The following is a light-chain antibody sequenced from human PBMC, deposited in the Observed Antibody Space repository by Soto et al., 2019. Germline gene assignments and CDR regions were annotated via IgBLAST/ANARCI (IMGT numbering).Light chain of an antibody. V-gene: IGKV1-5*01. CDR2: DAS. CDR1: QSISSW. J-gene: IGKJ4*01. Sequence: DLQMTQSPSTLSASVGDRVTITCRASQSISSWLAWYQQKPGKAPKLLIYDASSLESGVPSRFSGSGSGTEFTLTISSLQPDDFATYYCQQYNSGLTFGGGTKVEIK. CDR3: QQYNSGLT.